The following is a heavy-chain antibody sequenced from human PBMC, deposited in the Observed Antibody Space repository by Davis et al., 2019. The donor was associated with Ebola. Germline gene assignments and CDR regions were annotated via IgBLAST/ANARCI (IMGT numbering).Heavy chain of an antibody. J-gene: IGHJ6*02. Sequence: AASVKVSCKASGGTFSSYAISWVRQAPGQGLEWMGTIIPILGIANYAQKFQGRVTMTRDTSTSTVYMELSSLRSEDTAVYYCAGGARGSGNYYAPYYYYGMEVWGQGTTVTVSS. D-gene: IGHD3-10*01. CDR3: AGGARGSGNYYAPYYYYGMEV. CDR2: IIPILGIA. V-gene: IGHV1-69*04. CDR1: GGTFSSYA.